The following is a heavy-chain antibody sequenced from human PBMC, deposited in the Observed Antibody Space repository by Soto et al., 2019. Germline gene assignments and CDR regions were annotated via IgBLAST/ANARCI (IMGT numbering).Heavy chain of an antibody. CDR1: GVSISSDY. V-gene: IGHV4-59*01. CDR2: TPHTGTT. J-gene: IGHJ3*02. Sequence: QVQLQESGPGLVKPSETLSLTCTVSGVSISSDYWTWIRQSPGKGLEWIAYTPHTGTTDYNPSLKSLVTISRDTSKNQFSPKPRSVTAPHTAEYYWARGPPWMDASATWGEGEKVT. CDR3: ARGPPWMDASAT. D-gene: IGHD5-12*01.